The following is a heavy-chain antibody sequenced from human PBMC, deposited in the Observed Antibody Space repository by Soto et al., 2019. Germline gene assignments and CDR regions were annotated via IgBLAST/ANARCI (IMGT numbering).Heavy chain of an antibody. CDR3: AKGSKWFGELSTYYYYYGMDV. V-gene: IGHV3-30*18. J-gene: IGHJ6*02. D-gene: IGHD3-10*01. CDR2: ISYDGSNK. Sequence: GGSLRLSCAASGFTFSNHVMHWVRQAPGKXXXXXADISYDGSNKYYADSVKGRFTISRDNXKNTLYLQMNSLRAEDTAVYYCAKGSKWFGELSTYYYYYGMDVWGQGTTVTVSS. CDR1: GFTFSNHV.